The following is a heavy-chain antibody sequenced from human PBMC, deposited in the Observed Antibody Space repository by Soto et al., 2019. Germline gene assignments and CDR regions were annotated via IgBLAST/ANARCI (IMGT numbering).Heavy chain of an antibody. CDR1: GFSLSTSGVG. CDR2: IYWDDDK. CDR3: AHISPTGTADY. J-gene: IGHJ4*02. D-gene: IGHD1-1*01. V-gene: IGHV2-5*02. Sequence: QITLKESGPTLVKPTQTLTLTCTFSGFSLSTSGVGVGWIRQPPGKALEWLALIYWDDDKRYSPSLKSRLTXTXXTSKNPVVLTMSNMDPVDTATYSCAHISPTGTADYWGQGTLVTVSS.